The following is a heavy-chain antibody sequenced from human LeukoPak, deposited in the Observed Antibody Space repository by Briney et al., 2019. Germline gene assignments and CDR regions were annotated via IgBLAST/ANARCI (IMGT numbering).Heavy chain of an antibody. Sequence: PSETLSLTCTVSGDSITSGNYYWSWLRQPAGKGLEWIRRIHSSGNTNYNPSLKSRVTISVDTSKNQFSLHLTSVTAADTAIYYCARLSTGSLHYFDSWGQGTLVTASS. CDR2: IHSSGNT. V-gene: IGHV4-61*02. CDR1: GDSITSGNYY. J-gene: IGHJ4*02. CDR3: ARLSTGSLHYFDS. D-gene: IGHD1-1*01.